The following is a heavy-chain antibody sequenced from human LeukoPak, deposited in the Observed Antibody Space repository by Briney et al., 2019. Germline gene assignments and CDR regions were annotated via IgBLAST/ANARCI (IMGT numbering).Heavy chain of an antibody. Sequence: GGSLRLSCAASGFTFSSYWMSWVRQAPGKGLEWVANIKQDGSEKYYVDSVKGRFTISRDNAKNSLYLQMNSLRAEDTAVYYCARVARSVDIVVVPAAIREGNWFDPWGQGTLVTVSS. D-gene: IGHD2-2*02. CDR2: IKQDGSEK. V-gene: IGHV3-7*01. CDR3: ARVARSVDIVVVPAAIREGNWFDP. CDR1: GFTFSSYW. J-gene: IGHJ5*02.